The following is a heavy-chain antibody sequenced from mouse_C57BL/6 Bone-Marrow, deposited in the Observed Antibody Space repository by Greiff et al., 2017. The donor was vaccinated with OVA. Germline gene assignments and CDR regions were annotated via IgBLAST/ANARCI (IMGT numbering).Heavy chain of an antibody. D-gene: IGHD3-3*01. CDR1: GYAFSSSW. CDR2: IYPGDGDT. V-gene: IGHV1-82*01. J-gene: IGHJ1*03. Sequence: QVQLQQSGPELVKPGASVKISCKASGYAFSSSWMNWVKQRPGKGLEWIGRIYPGDGDTNYNGKFKGKATLTADKSSSTAYMQLSSRTSEDSAVYFCAREGTAYDVWGTGTTVTVSS. CDR3: AREGTAYDV.